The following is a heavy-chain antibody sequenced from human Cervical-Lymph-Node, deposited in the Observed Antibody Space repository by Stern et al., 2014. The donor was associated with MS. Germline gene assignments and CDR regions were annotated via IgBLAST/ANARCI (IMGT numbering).Heavy chain of an antibody. CDR2: SDSEDGGE. D-gene: IGHD3-22*01. CDR3: ATERNDTGLEAFDL. V-gene: IGHV1-24*01. CDR1: GYTLSKVS. Sequence: VQLVQSGAEVKKPGASVKVSCKDSGYTLSKVSMHWVRQAPGKGLEWMGTSDSEDGGEIIGQTFEARVSMTENTSTDTAFMELSSLTSDDTAVYYCATERNDTGLEAFDLWGQGTMVTVSS. J-gene: IGHJ3*01.